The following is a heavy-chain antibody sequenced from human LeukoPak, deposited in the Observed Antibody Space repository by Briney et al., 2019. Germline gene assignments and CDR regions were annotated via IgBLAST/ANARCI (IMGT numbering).Heavy chain of an antibody. CDR3: ARDDSSGYYYAGLDY. D-gene: IGHD3-22*01. V-gene: IGHV3-23*01. Sequence: GGSLRLSCAASGFTFSSYAMSWVRQAPGKGLEWVSAISGSGGSTYYADSVKGRFTISRDNSKNTLYLQMNSLRAEDTAVYYCARDDSSGYYYAGLDYWGQGTLVTVSS. CDR2: ISGSGGST. J-gene: IGHJ4*02. CDR1: GFTFSSYA.